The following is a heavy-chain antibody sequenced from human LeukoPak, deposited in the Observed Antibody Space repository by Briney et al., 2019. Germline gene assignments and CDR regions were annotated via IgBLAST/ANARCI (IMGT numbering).Heavy chain of an antibody. CDR1: GGTFSSYA. D-gene: IGHD6-19*01. CDR3: AREADGSAWLLGPH. CDR2: IIPLLGIG. V-gene: IGHV1-69*04. Sequence: SVKVSCKASGGTFSSYAISWVRQAPGQGLEWMGRIIPLLGIGKYAQKFQGRVTITADKSTSTAYMELSSLRSEDTAVYYCAREADGSAWLLGPHWGQGTLVTVSS. J-gene: IGHJ4*02.